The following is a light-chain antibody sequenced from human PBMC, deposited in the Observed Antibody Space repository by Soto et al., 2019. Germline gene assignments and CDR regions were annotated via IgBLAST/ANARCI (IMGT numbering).Light chain of an antibody. CDR1: QSVGSS. CDR3: LQRGDWPPLT. CDR2: DAS. V-gene: IGKV3-11*01. J-gene: IGKJ1*01. Sequence: EIVLTQSPASLSLCPGERAALSCRASQSVGSSLAWYQQKPGQAPRLLIYDASNRATGIPARFSGSGSGTDFTLTISSLESEDFAVYYCLQRGDWPPLTFGQGTKVDIK.